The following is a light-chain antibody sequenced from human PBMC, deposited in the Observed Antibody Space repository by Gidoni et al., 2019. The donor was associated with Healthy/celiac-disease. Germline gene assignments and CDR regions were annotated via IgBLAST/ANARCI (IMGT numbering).Light chain of an antibody. J-gene: IGKJ2*01. CDR1: QSVLYSSNNKNY. Sequence: DIVMTQSPESLAVSLGERATINCKSSQSVLYSSNNKNYLAWYQQKPGQPPKLLIYWASTRESGVPDRFSGSGSVTDFTLTISSLQAEDVAVYYCQQYYSTPYTFGQGIKLEIK. V-gene: IGKV4-1*01. CDR3: QQYYSTPYT. CDR2: WAS.